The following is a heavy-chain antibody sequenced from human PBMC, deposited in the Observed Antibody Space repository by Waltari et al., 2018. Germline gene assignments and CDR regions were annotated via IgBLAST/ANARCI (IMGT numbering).Heavy chain of an antibody. Sequence: QVQLVQSGAEVKQPGSSVKVSCKASGGTFSSYAISWVRQAPGQGLEWMGGIIPIFGTANYAQKFQGRVTITTDESTSTAYMELSSLRSEDTAVYYGAMFGSGYVYPTYFDYWGQGTLVTVSS. CDR1: GGTFSSYA. CDR3: AMFGSGYVYPTYFDY. V-gene: IGHV1-69*05. D-gene: IGHD5-12*01. J-gene: IGHJ4*02. CDR2: IIPIFGTA.